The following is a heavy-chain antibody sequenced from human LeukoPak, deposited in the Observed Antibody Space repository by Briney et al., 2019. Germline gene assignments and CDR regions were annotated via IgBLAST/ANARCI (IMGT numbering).Heavy chain of an antibody. CDR1: GFTFSSYS. V-gene: IGHV3-21*01. Sequence: KSGGSLRLSCAASGFTFSSYSMNWVRQAPGKGLEWVSSISSSSSYIYYADSVKGRFTISRDNAKNSLYLQMNSLRDEDTAVYYCARDLKGSRDGYNLLYWGQGTLVTVSS. D-gene: IGHD5-24*01. CDR2: ISSSSSYI. J-gene: IGHJ4*02. CDR3: ARDLKGSRDGYNLLY.